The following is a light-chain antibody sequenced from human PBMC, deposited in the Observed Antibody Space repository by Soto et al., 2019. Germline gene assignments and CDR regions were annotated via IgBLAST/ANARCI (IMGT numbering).Light chain of an antibody. J-gene: IGKJ1*01. Sequence: EIVMTQSPATLSVSPWERATFSCRASQSVNTNLAWYQLKPGQAPRLLVYGASTRATGIPARFSGSGSGTEFTLTISSLQSEDFAVYYCQQYNNWPPFGQGTKVDIK. CDR1: QSVNTN. CDR3: QQYNNWPP. CDR2: GAS. V-gene: IGKV3-15*01.